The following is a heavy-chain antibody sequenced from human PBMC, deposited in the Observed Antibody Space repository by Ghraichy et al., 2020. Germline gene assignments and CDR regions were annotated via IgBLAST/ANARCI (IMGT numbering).Heavy chain of an antibody. D-gene: IGHD4-23*01. V-gene: IGHV4-38-2*01. CDR1: GYSISSGYY. CDR2: IYHSGST. Sequence: SETLALTCAVSGYSISSGYYWGWIRQPPGKGLEWIGSIYHSGSTYYNPSLKSRVTISVDTSKNQFSLKLSSVTAADTAVYYCARGGLMTTVVTLWGQGTLVTVSS. CDR3: ARGGLMTTVVTL. J-gene: IGHJ4*02.